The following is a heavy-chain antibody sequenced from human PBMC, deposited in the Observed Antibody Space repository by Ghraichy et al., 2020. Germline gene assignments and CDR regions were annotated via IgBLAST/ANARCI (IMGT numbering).Heavy chain of an antibody. D-gene: IGHD2/OR15-2a*01. Sequence: SETLSLTCAVYGGSFSGYYWSWIRQPPGKGLEWIGEINHSGSTNYNPSLKSRVTISVDTSKNQFSLKLSSVTAADTAVYYCARGRVAFHWGHGTLVTVSS. V-gene: IGHV4-34*01. J-gene: IGHJ4*01. CDR1: GGSFSGYY. CDR3: ARGRVAFH. CDR2: INHSGST.